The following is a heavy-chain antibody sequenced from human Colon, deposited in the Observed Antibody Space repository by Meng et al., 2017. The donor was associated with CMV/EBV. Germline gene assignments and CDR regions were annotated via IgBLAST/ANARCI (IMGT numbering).Heavy chain of an antibody. Sequence: QAKRVPAGAGVKKPGPSVKVSCKALGGTFSSYAISWVRQAPGQGLEWMGGIIPIFGTANYAQKFQGRVTITADESTSTAYMELSSLRSEDTAVYYCARDIDSAEGYWGQGTLVTVSS. J-gene: IGHJ4*02. V-gene: IGHV1-69*12. D-gene: IGHD1-26*01. CDR1: GGTFSSYA. CDR3: ARDIDSAEGY. CDR2: IIPIFGTA.